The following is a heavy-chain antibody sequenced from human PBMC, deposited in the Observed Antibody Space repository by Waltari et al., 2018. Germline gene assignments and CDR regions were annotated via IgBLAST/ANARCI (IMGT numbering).Heavy chain of an antibody. CDR2: IRYDESNK. Sequence: QVQLVESGGGVAQLGGSLRLSCAASGFPFSSYGLHWVRQAPGKGLVWVAFIRYDESNKYYADSVKGRFTISRDNSKNTLYLQMNSLRAEDTAVYYCAKDLAAAGDYWGQGTLVTVSS. J-gene: IGHJ4*02. V-gene: IGHV3-30*02. CDR1: GFPFSSYG. D-gene: IGHD6-13*01. CDR3: AKDLAAAGDY.